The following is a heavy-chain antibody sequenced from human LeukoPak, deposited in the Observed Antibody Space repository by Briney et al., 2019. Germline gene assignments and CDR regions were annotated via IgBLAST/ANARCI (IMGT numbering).Heavy chain of an antibody. CDR2: INHGGST. V-gene: IGHV4-30-2*01. Sequence: KASQTLSLTCTVSGGSISSGGYAWSWLRQQPGKGLEWIGEINHGGSTNYNPSLKSRVTMSVDTSKNQFSLNLSSVTAADTAVYYCARGSPLAGMDVWAQGTTVTVSS. CDR3: ARGSPLAGMDV. CDR1: GGSISSGGYA. J-gene: IGHJ6*02.